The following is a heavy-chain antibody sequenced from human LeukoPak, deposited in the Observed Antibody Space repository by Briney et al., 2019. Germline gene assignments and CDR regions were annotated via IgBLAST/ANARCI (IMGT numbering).Heavy chain of an antibody. CDR1: GYTFTSYD. CDR3: ARVRGYYDYVWGSYRYGELDY. CDR2: MNPNSGNT. J-gene: IGHJ4*02. D-gene: IGHD3-16*02. Sequence: ASVKVSCKASGYTFTSYDINWVRQATGQGLEWIGWMNPNSGNTGYAQKFQGRVTMTRNTSISTAYMELSSLRSEDTAVYYCARVRGYYDYVWGSYRYGELDYWGQGTLVTVSS. V-gene: IGHV1-8*02.